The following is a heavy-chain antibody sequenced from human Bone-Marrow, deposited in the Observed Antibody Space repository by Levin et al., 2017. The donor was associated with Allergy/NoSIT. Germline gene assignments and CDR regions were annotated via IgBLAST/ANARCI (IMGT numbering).Heavy chain of an antibody. Sequence: PGGSLRLSCKGSRFLFRGYALSWVRQAPGKGLEWVSVISGEGDRTYYADSVQGRFTIARDDSKNIVHLQMNSLRADDTAMYYCAKDRLMGFSGYDFWSALESWGQGTLVTVSS. D-gene: IGHD3-3*01. CDR1: RFLFRGYA. CDR2: ISGEGDRT. CDR3: AKDRLMGFSGYDFWSALES. V-gene: IGHV3-23*01. J-gene: IGHJ4*02.